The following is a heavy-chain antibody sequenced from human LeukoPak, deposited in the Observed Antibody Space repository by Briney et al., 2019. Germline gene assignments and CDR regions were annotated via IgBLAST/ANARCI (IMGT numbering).Heavy chain of an antibody. Sequence: GGSLRLSCAASGFMLSDHYMNWVRQAPGKGLEWVSSITSHSTDIYYADSVKGRFTISRDNSKNSLYLQLNSLRAEDTAIYYFAGGGYGPGNFPIDLWGQETLVTVSS. CDR1: GFMLSDHY. V-gene: IGHV3-69-1*01. CDR2: ITSHSTDI. CDR3: AGGGYGPGNFPIDL. D-gene: IGHD3-10*01. J-gene: IGHJ5*02.